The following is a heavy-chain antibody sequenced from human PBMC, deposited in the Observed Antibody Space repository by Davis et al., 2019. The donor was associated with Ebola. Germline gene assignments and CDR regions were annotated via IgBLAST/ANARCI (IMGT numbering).Heavy chain of an antibody. CDR3: ARMAQYSSSSEYDY. Sequence: PGGSLRLSCAASGFTVSSNYMSWVRQAPGKGLEWVSVIYSGGSTYYADSVKGRFTISRDNSKNTLYLQMNSLRAEDTAVYYCARMAQYSSSSEYDYWGQGTLVTVSS. CDR1: GFTVSSNY. D-gene: IGHD6-6*01. CDR2: IYSGGST. V-gene: IGHV3-53*01. J-gene: IGHJ4*02.